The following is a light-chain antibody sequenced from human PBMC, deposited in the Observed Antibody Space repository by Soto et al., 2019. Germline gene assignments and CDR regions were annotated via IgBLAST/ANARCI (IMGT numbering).Light chain of an antibody. J-gene: IGKJ1*01. CDR1: RSLVYSDGNAY. CDR2: QAS. CDR3: MQGTHWPPT. Sequence: DVVMTQSPLSLPVTLGQPASISCRSSRSLVYSDGNAYLNWFHQRPGQSPRRLIYQASNRDTGAQERFRGSGSGTEFTLHINRVEAEDVVVYYCMQGTHWPPTFGRGTRVEI. V-gene: IGKV2-30*01.